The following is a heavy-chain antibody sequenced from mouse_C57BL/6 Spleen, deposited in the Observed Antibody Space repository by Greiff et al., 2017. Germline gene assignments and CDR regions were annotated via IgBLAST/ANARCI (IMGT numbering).Heavy chain of an antibody. CDR2: IDRGSGTI. Sequence: EVQVVESGAGLVKPGGSLKLSCAASGFTFSDYGMHWVRQAPEQGLEWVAYIDRGSGTIYYAYTVKGRFTISRDNAKNTLFLQMTSLRSEDTAMYYCARGDDYGSSPLFAYWGQGTLVTVSA. CDR3: ARGDDYGSSPLFAY. V-gene: IGHV5-17*01. J-gene: IGHJ3*01. D-gene: IGHD1-1*01. CDR1: GFTFSDYG.